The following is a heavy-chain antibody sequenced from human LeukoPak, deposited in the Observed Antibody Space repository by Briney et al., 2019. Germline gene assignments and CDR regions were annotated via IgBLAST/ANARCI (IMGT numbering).Heavy chain of an antibody. CDR1: GFTVSSNY. V-gene: IGHV3-66*01. J-gene: IGHJ2*01. CDR2: IYSGGST. D-gene: IGHD1-26*01. Sequence: PGGSLRLSCAASGFTVSSNYMSWVRQAPGKGLEWVSVIYSGGSTYYADSVKGRFTISRDNSKNTLYLQMNSLRAEDTAVYYCAAGKKVGAYLWYYFDLWGRGTLVTVSS. CDR3: AAGKKVGAYLWYYFDL.